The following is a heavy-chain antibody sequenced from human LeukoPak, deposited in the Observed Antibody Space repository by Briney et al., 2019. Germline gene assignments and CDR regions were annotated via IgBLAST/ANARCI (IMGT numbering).Heavy chain of an antibody. CDR1: GFTFSRYA. CDR3: AKCGDGYNYRCGFDY. J-gene: IGHJ4*02. D-gene: IGHD5-12*01. V-gene: IGHV3-23*01. CDR2: ISGSGGST. Sequence: GGSLRLSCADSGFTFSRYAMGWVRQAPGKGLEGVSAISGSGGSTYYADSVKGRFTISRDNTKNTLYLQMNRVRAEDTDVYNCAKCGDGYNYRCGFDYWGQGTLVTVSS.